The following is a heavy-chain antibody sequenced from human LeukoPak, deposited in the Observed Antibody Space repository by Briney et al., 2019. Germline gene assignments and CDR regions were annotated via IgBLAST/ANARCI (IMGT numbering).Heavy chain of an antibody. Sequence: GGSLRLSCAASGFTFSSYAMSWVRQAPGKGLEWVSYISSSGSTIYYADSVKGRFTISRDNAKNSLYLQMNSLRAEDTAVYYCATYYDIFRWRDYYFDYWGQGTLVTVSS. V-gene: IGHV3-48*04. CDR2: ISSSGSTI. CDR3: ATYYDIFRWRDYYFDY. J-gene: IGHJ4*02. D-gene: IGHD3-9*01. CDR1: GFTFSSYA.